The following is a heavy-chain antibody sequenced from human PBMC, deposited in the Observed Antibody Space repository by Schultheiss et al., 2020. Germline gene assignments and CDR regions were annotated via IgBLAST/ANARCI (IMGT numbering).Heavy chain of an antibody. CDR2: IGTAGDT. J-gene: IGHJ4*02. V-gene: IGHV3-13*01. CDR3: ARDMTTVTKDY. D-gene: IGHD4-17*01. CDR1: GFTFSSYD. Sequence: GGSLRLSCAASGFTFSSYDMHWVRQATGKGLEWVSAIGTAGDTYYPGSVKGRFTISRENAKNSLYLQMNSLRAEDTAVYYCARDMTTVTKDYWGQGTLVTVSS.